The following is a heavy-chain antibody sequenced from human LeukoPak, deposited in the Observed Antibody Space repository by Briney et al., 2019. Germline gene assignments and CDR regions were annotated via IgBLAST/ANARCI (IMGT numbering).Heavy chain of an antibody. CDR2: IRYDGSNK. J-gene: IGHJ4*02. D-gene: IGHD5-18*01. CDR1: GFTFSSYG. Sequence: GGSLRLSCAASGFTFSSYGIHWVRQAPGKGLEWVAFIRYDGSNKYYADSVRGRFTIPRDNSKNTLYLQMNSLRAEDTAVYYCAKDLAVGYSYVSNFDYWGQGTLVTVSS. V-gene: IGHV3-30*02. CDR3: AKDLAVGYSYVSNFDY.